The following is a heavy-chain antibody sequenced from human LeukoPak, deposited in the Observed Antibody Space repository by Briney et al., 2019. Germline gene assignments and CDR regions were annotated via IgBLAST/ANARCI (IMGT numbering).Heavy chain of an antibody. CDR3: ARRASREDYYYGMDV. CDR2: VYHSGST. J-gene: IGHJ6*02. CDR1: GGSISSGGYS. Sequence: SETLSLTCAVSGGSISSGGYSWSWIRRPPGKGLEWIGYVYHSGSTYYNPSLKSRVTISVDRSKNQFSLKLSSVTAAGTAVYYCARRASREDYYYGMDVWGQGTTVTVSS. V-gene: IGHV4-30-2*01. D-gene: IGHD2-2*01.